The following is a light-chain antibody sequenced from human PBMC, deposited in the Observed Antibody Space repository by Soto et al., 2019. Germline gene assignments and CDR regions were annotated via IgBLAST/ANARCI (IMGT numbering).Light chain of an antibody. CDR1: QTVSSSY. J-gene: IGKJ5*01. Sequence: TLSACPLSLYPKERATLSCRASQTVSSSYLAWYQQRPGQAPRLLIYDASNRATGIPARFSGSGSGTDFTLTISCLEPEDFAVYCCPEYASSPLTFAQRRRLEI. CDR2: DAS. V-gene: IGKV3-20*01. CDR3: PEYASSPLT.